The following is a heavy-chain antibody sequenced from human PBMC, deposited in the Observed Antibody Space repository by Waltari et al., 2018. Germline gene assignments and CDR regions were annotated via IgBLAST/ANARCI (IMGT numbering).Heavy chain of an antibody. D-gene: IGHD7-27*01. V-gene: IGHV4-38-2*02. CDR3: ASRNWGSAIDI. CDR1: GYSISSGYY. Sequence: QVQLQESGPGLVKPSETLSLTCTVSGYSISSGYYWGWIRQPPGKGLEWIGSIYHSGSTYYNPSLKSRVTISVDTSKNQFSLKLSSVTAADTAVYYCASRNWGSAIDIWGQGTMVTVSS. CDR2: IYHSGST. J-gene: IGHJ3*02.